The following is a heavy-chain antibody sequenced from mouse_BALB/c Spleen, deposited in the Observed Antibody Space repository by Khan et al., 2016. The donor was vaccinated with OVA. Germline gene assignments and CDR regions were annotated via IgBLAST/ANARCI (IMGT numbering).Heavy chain of an antibody. D-gene: IGHD2-13*01. CDR2: IYPSDSFT. CDR3: TRGDPGNFDY. V-gene: IGHV1-69*02. CDR1: GYTFTSYW. J-gene: IGHJ2*01. Sequence: QLQQPGAELVRPGASVKLSCKASGYTFTSYWINWVRQRPGQGPEWIGNIYPSDSFTNYNQKFKDKATLTVDKSSSTAYMHRSSPTSEDSAVFYCTRGDPGNFDYWGQGTTLTVSS.